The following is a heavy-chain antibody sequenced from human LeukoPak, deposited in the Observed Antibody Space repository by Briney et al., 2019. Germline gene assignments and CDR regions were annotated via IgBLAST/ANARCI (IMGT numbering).Heavy chain of an antibody. V-gene: IGHV1-2*02. CDR2: INPNSGGT. CDR3: ARDLRLAAADSFYYYYYYMDV. Sequence: ASVKVSCKASGYIFTSYYIHWVRQAPGQGLEWMGWINPNSGGTNYAQKFQGRVTMTRDTSISTAYMELSRLRSDDTAVYYCARDLRLAAADSFYYYYYYMDVWGKGTTVTISS. CDR1: GYIFTSYY. J-gene: IGHJ6*03. D-gene: IGHD6-13*01.